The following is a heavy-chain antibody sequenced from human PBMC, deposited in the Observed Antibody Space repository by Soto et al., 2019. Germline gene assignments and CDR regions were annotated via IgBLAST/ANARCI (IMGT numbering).Heavy chain of an antibody. D-gene: IGHD1-26*01. V-gene: IGHV3-30*18. CDR1: GFTFSSYG. CDR3: AKEGGLSGSYYISSSYYFDY. Sequence: QVQLVESGGGVVQPGRSLRLSCVASGFTFSSYGMHWVRQAPGKGLEWVAIISYDGSNTYYADSVKGRFTISRDNSKHTLYLPMNSLRAEDTSGYYCAKEGGLSGSYYISSSYYFDYWGQGTLVTVSS. J-gene: IGHJ4*02. CDR2: ISYDGSNT.